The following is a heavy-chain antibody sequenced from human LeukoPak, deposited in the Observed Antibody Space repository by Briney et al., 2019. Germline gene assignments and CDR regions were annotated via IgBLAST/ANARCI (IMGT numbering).Heavy chain of an antibody. J-gene: IGHJ4*02. CDR2: FDPEDGET. V-gene: IGHV1-24*01. D-gene: IGHD5-18*01. CDR1: GYTLTELS. Sequence: ASVKVSCKVSGYTLTELSMHWVRQAPGKGLEWMGGFDPEDGETIYAQKFQGRVTMTEDTSTDTAYMELSSLRSEDTAVYYCATELGYNRAGYSYGYTLNDWGQGTRVTVSS. CDR3: ATELGYNRAGYSYGYTLND.